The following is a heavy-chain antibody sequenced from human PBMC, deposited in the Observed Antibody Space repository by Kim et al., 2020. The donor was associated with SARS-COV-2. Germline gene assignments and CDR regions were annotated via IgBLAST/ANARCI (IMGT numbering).Heavy chain of an antibody. CDR3: VKDAGDSYSFDY. D-gene: IGHD2-21*02. J-gene: IGHJ4*02. Sequence: GHADSVRGRFTISRDNAKKSLYLQMNSLKPEDTALYYCVKDAGDSYSFDYWGRGTLVTVSS. V-gene: IGHV3-9*01.